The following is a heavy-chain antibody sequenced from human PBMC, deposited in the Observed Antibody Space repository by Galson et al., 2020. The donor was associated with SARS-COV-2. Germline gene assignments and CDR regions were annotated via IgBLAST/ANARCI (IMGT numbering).Heavy chain of an antibody. J-gene: IGHJ5*02. CDR3: AREGGTMIVVVIMRAGWFDP. CDR1: GGSISSSSYY. V-gene: IGHV4-39*07. Sequence: SETLSLTCTVSGGSISSSSYYWGWIRQPPGKGLEWIGSIYYSGSTYYNPSLKSPVTISVDTSKNQFSLKLSSVTAADTAVYYCAREGGTMIVVVIMRAGWFDPWGQGTLVTVSS. D-gene: IGHD3-22*01. CDR2: IYYSGST.